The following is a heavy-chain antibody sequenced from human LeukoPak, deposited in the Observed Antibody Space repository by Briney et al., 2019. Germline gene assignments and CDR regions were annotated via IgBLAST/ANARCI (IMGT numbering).Heavy chain of an antibody. CDR1: GFTRSDYG. CDR2: ISSISSTI. Sequence: GGSLRLSCVASGFTRSDYGMNWVRQAPGKGLEWVSHISSISSTIKYGDSVKGRFTISRDNAKNSLYLQMNSLRAEDTAVYYCAREWDSWGQGTLVTVSS. V-gene: IGHV3-48*01. CDR3: AREWDS. J-gene: IGHJ4*02.